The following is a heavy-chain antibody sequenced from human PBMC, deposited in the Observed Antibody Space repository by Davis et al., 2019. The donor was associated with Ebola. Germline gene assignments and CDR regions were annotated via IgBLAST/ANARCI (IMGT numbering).Heavy chain of an antibody. J-gene: IGHJ4*02. CDR3: ARVSYDFWSGYFDY. Sequence: MPSETLSLTCTVSGGSISSYYWSWIRQPPGKGLEWIGYIYYSGSANYNPSLKSRVTISVDTSKNQFSLKLSSVTAADTAVYYCARVSYDFWSGYFDYWGQGTLVTVSS. CDR2: IYYSGSA. CDR1: GGSISSYY. V-gene: IGHV4-59*12. D-gene: IGHD3-3*01.